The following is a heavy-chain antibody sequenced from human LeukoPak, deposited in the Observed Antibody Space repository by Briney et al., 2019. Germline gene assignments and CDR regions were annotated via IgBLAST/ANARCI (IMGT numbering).Heavy chain of an antibody. D-gene: IGHD3-22*01. CDR3: ARVKGDYYDSSGLGAFDI. CDR2: IIPIYGTT. J-gene: IGHJ3*02. Sequence: GASVKVSCKASGGTFSNYAVSWVRQAPGQGLEWMGGIIPIYGTTNYAQKFQGRVTITADESTSTAYMELSSLRSEDTAVYYCARVKGDYYDSSGLGAFDIWGQGTMVTVSS. CDR1: GGTFSNYA. V-gene: IGHV1-69*13.